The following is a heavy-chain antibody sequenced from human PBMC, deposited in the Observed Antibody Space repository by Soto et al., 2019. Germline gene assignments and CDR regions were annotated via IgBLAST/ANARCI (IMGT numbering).Heavy chain of an antibody. CDR3: ARAEYCSSTSCYRSYYYYGMDV. D-gene: IGHD2-2*01. CDR1: GFTFSSYW. Sequence: PGGSLRLSCAASGFTFSSYWMHWVRQAPGKGLVWVSRINSDGSSTSYADSVKGRFTISRDNAKNTLYLQMNSLRAEDTAVYYCARAEYCSSTSCYRSYYYYGMDVWGQGTTVTVSS. CDR2: INSDGSST. V-gene: IGHV3-74*01. J-gene: IGHJ6*02.